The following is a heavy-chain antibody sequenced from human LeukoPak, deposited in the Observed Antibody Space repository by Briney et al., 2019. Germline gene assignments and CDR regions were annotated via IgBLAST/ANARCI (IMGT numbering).Heavy chain of an antibody. J-gene: IGHJ6*03. CDR3: TRHGVTMTYYYYYYMDV. V-gene: IGHV3-73*01. Sequence: PGGSLRLSCAASGFTFSGSAMHWVRQASGKGLEWVGRIRSKANSYATAYAASVKGRFTISRDDSKNTAYLQMNSLKTEDTAVYYCTRHGVTMTYYYYYYMDVWGKGTTVTVSS. D-gene: IGHD3-22*01. CDR1: GFTFSGSA. CDR2: IRSKANSYAT.